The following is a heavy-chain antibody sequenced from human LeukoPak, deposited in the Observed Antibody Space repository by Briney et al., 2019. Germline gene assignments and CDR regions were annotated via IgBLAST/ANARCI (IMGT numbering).Heavy chain of an antibody. CDR2: INGDGGKT. J-gene: IGHJ4*02. CDR1: GFTFTNYV. V-gene: IGHV3-43*02. CDR3: VKDLQFLIGSYGGRFGQ. Sequence: GGSVRLSYEASGFTFTNYVIHWVRQAPGQGLEWISLINGDGGKTYYADSVQGRFTISRDNCKNSLYLQLRSLRTEDTAVYYCVKDLQFLIGSYGGRFGQWGEGTQVTVSS. D-gene: IGHD3-16*01.